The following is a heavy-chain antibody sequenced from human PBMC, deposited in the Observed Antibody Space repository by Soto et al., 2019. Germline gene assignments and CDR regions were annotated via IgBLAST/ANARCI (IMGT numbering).Heavy chain of an antibody. CDR1: GYSISSGFY. Sequence: SSETLSLTCTVSGYSISSGFYWAWIRQPPGKGLEWIGSTFHRGTSYYNPSLQSRVTISVDTSKNQFSLRLTSVTAADTTVYYCARGNGYHDSSGDFNSWGQGALVTVSS. CDR3: ARGNGYHDSSGDFNS. V-gene: IGHV4-38-2*02. CDR2: TFHRGTS. J-gene: IGHJ4*02. D-gene: IGHD3-22*01.